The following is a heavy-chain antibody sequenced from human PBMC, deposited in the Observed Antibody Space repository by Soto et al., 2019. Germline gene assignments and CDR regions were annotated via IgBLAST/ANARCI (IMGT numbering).Heavy chain of an antibody. CDR3: ARATIRYSSSWYFPPPYYFDY. CDR2: IIPIFGTA. J-gene: IGHJ4*02. V-gene: IGHV1-69*13. Sequence: ASVKVSCKASGGTFSSYAISWVRQAPGQGLEWMGGIIPIFGTANYAQKFQGRVTITADESTSTAYMELSSLRSEDTAVYYCARATIRYSSSWYFPPPYYFDYWGQGTLVTVSS. D-gene: IGHD6-13*01. CDR1: GGTFSSYA.